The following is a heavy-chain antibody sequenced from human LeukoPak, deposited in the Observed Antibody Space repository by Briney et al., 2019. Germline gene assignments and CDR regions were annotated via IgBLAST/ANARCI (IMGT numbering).Heavy chain of an antibody. D-gene: IGHD5-18*01. J-gene: IGHJ4*02. Sequence: GGSLRLSCAASGFTFDDYAMHWVRQAPGKGLEWVSGISWSSGSIGYADSVKGRFTISRDNAKNSLYLQMNSLRAEDTALYYCAKASGYSYGPLDYWGQGTLVTVSS. CDR2: ISWSSGSI. CDR3: AKASGYSYGPLDY. CDR1: GFTFDDYA. V-gene: IGHV3-9*01.